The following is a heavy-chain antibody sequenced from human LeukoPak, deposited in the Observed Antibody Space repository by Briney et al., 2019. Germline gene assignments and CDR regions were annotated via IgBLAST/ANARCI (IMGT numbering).Heavy chain of an antibody. CDR3: ARGSGLSPFDY. D-gene: IGHD3-10*01. Sequence: SETPSLTCTVSGGSISSGGYYWSWIRQHPGKGLEWIGYIYYSGSTYYNPSLKSRVTISVDTSKNRFSLKLSSVTAADTAVYYCARGSGLSPFDYWGQGTLVTVSS. V-gene: IGHV4-31*03. J-gene: IGHJ4*02. CDR2: IYYSGST. CDR1: GGSISSGGYY.